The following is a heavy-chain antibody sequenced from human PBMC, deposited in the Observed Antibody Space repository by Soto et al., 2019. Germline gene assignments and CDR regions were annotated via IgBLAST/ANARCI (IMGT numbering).Heavy chain of an antibody. CDR2: IKQDGSEK. CDR3: ARPKLGMVYAIQYFQH. CDR1: GFTFSSYW. J-gene: IGHJ1*01. Sequence: EVQLVESGGGLVQPGGSLRLSCAASGFTFSSYWMSWVRQAPGKGLEWVANIKQDGSEKYYVDSVKGRFTISRDNAKNSLDLQMNSLRAEDTAVYYCARPKLGMVYAIQYFQHWGQGTLVTVSS. V-gene: IGHV3-7*03. D-gene: IGHD2-8*01.